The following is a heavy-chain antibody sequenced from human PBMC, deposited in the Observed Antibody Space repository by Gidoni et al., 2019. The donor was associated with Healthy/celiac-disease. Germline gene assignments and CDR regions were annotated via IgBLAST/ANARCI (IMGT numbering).Heavy chain of an antibody. CDR2: IYHSGCT. CDR1: CGSFSGYY. D-gene: IGHD2-15*01. J-gene: IGHJ4*02. V-gene: IGHV4-34*01. Sequence: QVQLQQWGAGLLKPSETLSLTCDVYCGSFSGYYWSWIRQPPGKGLEWIGEIYHSGCTNYNPSLKSRFTISVDTSKNQFSLKLSYVTAAETAVYYCARVHGGKTNYFDYWGQGTLVTVSS. CDR3: ARVHGGKTNYFDY.